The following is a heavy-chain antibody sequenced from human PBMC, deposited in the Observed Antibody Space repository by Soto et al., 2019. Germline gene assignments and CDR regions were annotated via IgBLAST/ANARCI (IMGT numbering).Heavy chain of an antibody. CDR2: IIPIFGTA. Sequence: ASVKVSCKASGGTFSSYAISWVRQAPGQGLEWMGGIIPIFGTANYAQKFQGRVTITADESTSTAYMELSSLRSEDTAVYYCARADNWNYVGGRYYYYGMDVWGQGTTVTVSS. J-gene: IGHJ6*02. V-gene: IGHV1-69*13. CDR3: ARADNWNYVGGRYYYYGMDV. CDR1: GGTFSSYA. D-gene: IGHD1-7*01.